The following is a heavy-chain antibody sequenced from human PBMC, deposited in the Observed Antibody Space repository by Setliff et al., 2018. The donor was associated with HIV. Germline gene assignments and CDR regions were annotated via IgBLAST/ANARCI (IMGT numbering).Heavy chain of an antibody. V-gene: IGHV5-51*01. CDR1: GYDFTYNW. Sequence: PGESLKISCKGSGYDFTYNWIGWVRQMPGKGLEWMGIIYPDDSATRYSPSFQGQVTISADKSINTAYLRWRSLRASDTAIYFCAKHGFERKSPYNWFDSWGQGTLVTVSS. J-gene: IGHJ5*01. CDR3: AKHGFERKSPYNWFDS. D-gene: IGHD3-16*01. CDR2: IYPDDSAT.